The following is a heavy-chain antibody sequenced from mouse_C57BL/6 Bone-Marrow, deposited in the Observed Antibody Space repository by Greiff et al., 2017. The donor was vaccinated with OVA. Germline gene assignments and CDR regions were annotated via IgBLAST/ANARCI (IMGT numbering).Heavy chain of an antibody. J-gene: IGHJ4*01. D-gene: IGHD1-1*01. CDR2: ISSGGDYI. Sequence: EVKLMESGEGLVKPGGSLKLSCAASGFTFSSYAMSWVRQTPEKRLEWVAYISSGGDYIYYADTVKGRFTISRDNARNTLYMQMSSLKSEDTAMYYCTIYYYGSRGAMDYWGQGTSVTVSS. CDR3: TIYYYGSRGAMDY. V-gene: IGHV5-9-1*02. CDR1: GFTFSSYA.